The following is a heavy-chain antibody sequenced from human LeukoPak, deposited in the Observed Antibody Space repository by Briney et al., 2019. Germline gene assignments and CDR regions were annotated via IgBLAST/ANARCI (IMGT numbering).Heavy chain of an antibody. V-gene: IGHV3-74*01. CDR3: ARDQGYSSSLSAFDY. J-gene: IGHJ4*02. CDR1: GSTFSSYW. CDR2: INSDGSST. Sequence: GGSLRLSCAASGSTFSSYWVHWVRQAPGKGLVWVSRINSDGSSTSYADSVKGRFTISRDNAKNTLYLQMNSLRAEDTAVYYCARDQGYSSSLSAFDYWGQGTLVTVSS. D-gene: IGHD6-13*01.